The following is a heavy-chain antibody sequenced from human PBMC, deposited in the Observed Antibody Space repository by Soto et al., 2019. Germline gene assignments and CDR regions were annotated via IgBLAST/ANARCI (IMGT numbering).Heavy chain of an antibody. Sequence: PGGSLRLSCAASGVNFISYAMSWVRQATGKGLEWVSAISGSGGSTYYADSVKGRFTISRDNSKNTLYLQMNSLRAEDTAVYYCAKDKPERIVLMAYAPGLYGMDVWGQGTTVTVSS. CDR2: ISGSGGST. D-gene: IGHD2-8*01. CDR1: GVNFISYA. CDR3: AKDKPERIVLMAYAPGLYGMDV. J-gene: IGHJ6*02. V-gene: IGHV3-23*01.